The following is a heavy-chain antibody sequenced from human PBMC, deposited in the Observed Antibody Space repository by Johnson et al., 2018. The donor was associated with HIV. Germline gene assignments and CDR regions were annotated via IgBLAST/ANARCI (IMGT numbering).Heavy chain of an antibody. CDR1: GFTFSSYG. J-gene: IGHJ3*02. CDR2: IWYDGSNK. D-gene: IGHD5-18*01. CDR3: AKVINPSRVDTAMVTVLDAFDI. V-gene: IGHV3-33*06. Sequence: QVQLVESGGGVVQPGRSLRLSCAASGFTFSSYGMHWVRQAPGKGLEWVAVIWYDGSNKYYADSVKGRFTISRDNSKNTLYLQMNSLRAEDTAVYYCAKVINPSRVDTAMVTVLDAFDIWGQGTMVNVSS.